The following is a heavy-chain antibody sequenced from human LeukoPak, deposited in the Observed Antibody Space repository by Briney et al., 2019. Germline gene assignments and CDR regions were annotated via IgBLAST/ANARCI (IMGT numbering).Heavy chain of an antibody. D-gene: IGHD2-15*01. CDR2: IKEDGSEE. CDR1: GFTFRTYW. J-gene: IGHJ3*02. V-gene: IGHV3-7*04. CDR3: GRQYCIGGSCYSAFDI. Sequence: GGSLRLSCAASGFTFRTYWMIWVRQAPGKGLEWVANIKEDGSEEYYVDSVKGRFTISRDNAKTPLYLQMNSLRAEDTAVYFCGRQYCIGGSCYSAFDIWGQGTMVTVSS.